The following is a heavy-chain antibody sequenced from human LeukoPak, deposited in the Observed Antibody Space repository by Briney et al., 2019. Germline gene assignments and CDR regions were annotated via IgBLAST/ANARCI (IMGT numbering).Heavy chain of an antibody. CDR2: IRYDGSNK. CDR1: GFTFSSYA. CDR3: AKGPRLGYCSSTSCYSFDY. J-gene: IGHJ4*02. D-gene: IGHD2-2*01. V-gene: IGHV3-30*02. Sequence: GGSLRLSCAASGFTFSSYAMSWVRQAPGKGLEWVAFIRYDGSNKYYADSVKGRFTISRDNSKNTLYLQMNSLRAEDTAVYYCAKGPRLGYCSSTSCYSFDYWGQGTLVTVSS.